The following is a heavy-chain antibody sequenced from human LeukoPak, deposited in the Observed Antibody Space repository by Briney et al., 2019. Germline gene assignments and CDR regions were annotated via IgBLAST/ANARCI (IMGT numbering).Heavy chain of an antibody. D-gene: IGHD3-9*01. J-gene: IGHJ6*03. Sequence: ASVKVSCKASGYTFTSYYMHWVRQAPGQGLEWMGIINPSGGSTSYAQKFQGRVTMTRDTSTSTVYMELGSLRSEDTAVYYCATTDILTGYRSYYYYYYMDVWGKGTTVTVSS. CDR2: INPSGGST. CDR1: GYTFTSYY. CDR3: ATTDILTGYRSYYYYYYMDV. V-gene: IGHV1-46*01.